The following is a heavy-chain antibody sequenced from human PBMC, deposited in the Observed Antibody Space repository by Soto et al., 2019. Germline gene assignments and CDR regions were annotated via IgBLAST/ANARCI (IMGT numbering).Heavy chain of an antibody. V-gene: IGHV4-34*01. CDR1: GGSFSGYY. Sequence: KDSETLSLTCAVYGGSFSGYYWSWIRQPPGKGLEWIGEINHSGSTNYNPSLKSRVTISVDTSKNQFSLKLSSVTAADTAVYYCARGRGAAAGTSFYYYYGMDVWGQGTTVTVSS. CDR2: INHSGST. D-gene: IGHD6-13*01. J-gene: IGHJ6*02. CDR3: ARGRGAAAGTSFYYYYGMDV.